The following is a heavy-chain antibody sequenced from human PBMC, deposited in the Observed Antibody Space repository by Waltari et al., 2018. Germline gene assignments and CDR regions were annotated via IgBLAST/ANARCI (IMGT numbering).Heavy chain of an antibody. J-gene: IGHJ4*02. CDR1: GGSISSYY. V-gene: IGHV4-59*01. CDR3: ARSGVGLTMFGVVMTYYFDY. Sequence: QVQLQESGPGLVKPSETLSLTCTVSGGSISSYYWSWIRQPPGKGLEWIGYIYYSGSTNYNPSLKSRVTISVDTSKNQFSLKLSSVTAADTAVYYCARSGVGLTMFGVVMTYYFDYWGQGTLVTVSS. CDR2: IYYSGST. D-gene: IGHD3-3*01.